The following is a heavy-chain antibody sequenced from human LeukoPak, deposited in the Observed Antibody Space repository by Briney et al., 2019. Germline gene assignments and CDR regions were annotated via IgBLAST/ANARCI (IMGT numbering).Heavy chain of an antibody. CDR2: IYYSGST. J-gene: IGHJ4*02. CDR1: GGSISSSSYY. V-gene: IGHV4-39*07. CDR3: ARYREYTDY. Sequence: SETLSLTCTVSGGSISSSSYYWGWIRQPPGKGLEWIGSIYYSGSTYYNPSLKSRVTISVDTSKNQFSLKLSSVTAADTAVYYCARYREYTDYWGQGTLVTVSS. D-gene: IGHD2/OR15-2a*01.